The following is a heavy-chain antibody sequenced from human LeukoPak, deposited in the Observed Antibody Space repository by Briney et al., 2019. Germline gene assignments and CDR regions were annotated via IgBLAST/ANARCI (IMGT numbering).Heavy chain of an antibody. V-gene: IGHV1-46*01. Sequence: ASVKVSCKASGYTFTSYYMHWVRQAPGQGLEWMGIINPSGGSTSHAQKFQGRVSMTRDTSTSTVYMELSSLRSEDTAVYYCARGPLIAAAGTWWGQGTLVTVSS. J-gene: IGHJ4*02. D-gene: IGHD6-13*01. CDR2: INPSGGST. CDR1: GYTFTSYY. CDR3: ARGPLIAAAGTW.